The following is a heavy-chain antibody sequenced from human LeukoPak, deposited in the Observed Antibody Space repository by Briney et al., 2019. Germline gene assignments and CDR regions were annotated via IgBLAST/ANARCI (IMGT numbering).Heavy chain of an antibody. CDR3: ARVGYYYYYMDV. Sequence: SETLSLTCTVSGGSISSHYWSWIRQPPGKGLEWIGYIYNSGSTKYNPSLKSRVTISVDTSKNQLSLKLSSVTAADTAVYYCARVGYYYYYMDVWGKGTTVTVSS. CDR1: GGSISSHY. D-gene: IGHD3-10*01. V-gene: IGHV4-59*11. CDR2: IYNSGST. J-gene: IGHJ6*03.